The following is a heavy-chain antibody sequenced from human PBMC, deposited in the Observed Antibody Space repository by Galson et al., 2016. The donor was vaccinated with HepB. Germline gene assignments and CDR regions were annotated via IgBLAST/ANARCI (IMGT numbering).Heavy chain of an antibody. Sequence: SLSLSCAASGFTFSSYAMHWVRQAPGKGLEWVAGIWIDGSHEYYAASVKGRFTISRDNSKNTVYLQMNSLSAEDTSVYYCAKNSYSSAWYPDYWGQGTLDTVSS. J-gene: IGHJ4*02. CDR3: AKNSYSSAWYPDY. D-gene: IGHD6-19*01. CDR1: GFTFSSYA. V-gene: IGHV3-33*06. CDR2: IWIDGSHE.